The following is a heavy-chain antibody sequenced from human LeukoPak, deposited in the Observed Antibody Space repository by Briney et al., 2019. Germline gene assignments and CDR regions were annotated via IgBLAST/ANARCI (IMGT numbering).Heavy chain of an antibody. D-gene: IGHD3-9*01. CDR2: INHSGST. V-gene: IGHV4-39*07. J-gene: IGHJ4*02. CDR3: ARITAEILRYFDWLVDY. CDR1: GGSISSSSYY. Sequence: ASETLSLTCTVSGGSISSSSYYWGWIRQTPGKGLEWIGEINHSGSTNYNPSLKSRVTISVDTSKNQFSLKLSSVTAADTAVYYCARITAEILRYFDWLVDYWGQGTLVTVSS.